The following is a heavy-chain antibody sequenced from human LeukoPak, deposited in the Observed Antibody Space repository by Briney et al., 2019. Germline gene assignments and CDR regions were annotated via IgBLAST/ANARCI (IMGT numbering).Heavy chain of an antibody. J-gene: IGHJ6*03. CDR2: ISSSGSTI. Sequence: GGSLRLSCASSGFSFSDSYMTWIRQAPGKGLEWVSYISSSGSTIYYADSVKGRFTIPRDNAKNSLYLQMNSLRAEDTAVYYCARGSGTYSYYYMDVWGKGTTVTVSS. CDR3: ARGSGTYSYYYMDV. D-gene: IGHD3-10*01. CDR1: GFSFSDSY. V-gene: IGHV3-11*04.